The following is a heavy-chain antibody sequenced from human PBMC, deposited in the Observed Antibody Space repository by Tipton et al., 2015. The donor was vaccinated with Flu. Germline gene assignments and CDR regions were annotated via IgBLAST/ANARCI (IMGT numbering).Heavy chain of an antibody. Sequence: TLSLTCTVSGGSISSFYWNWIRQPPGKGLEWIGYIYNSEYTKYNPSLKSRVTISVDTSKKQFSLQLRSVTAADTAVYYCARDPSLGMPDYFDYWGQGTQVTASS. V-gene: IGHV4-59*12. J-gene: IGHJ4*02. CDR3: ARDPSLGMPDYFDY. CDR2: IYNSEYT. D-gene: IGHD2-2*01. CDR1: GGSISSFY.